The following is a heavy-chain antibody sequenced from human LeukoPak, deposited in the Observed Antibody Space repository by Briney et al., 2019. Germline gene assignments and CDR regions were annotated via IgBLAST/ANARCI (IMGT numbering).Heavy chain of an antibody. CDR2: IRYDESNK. CDR3: AKDIPQYASGWFLGGFDY. V-gene: IGHV3-30*02. CDR1: GFTFSNYG. J-gene: IGHJ4*02. Sequence: PGGSLRLSCAASGFTFSNYGMHWVRRAPGKGLEWVAFIRYDESNKYYADSVKGRFTISRDNSKNTLYLQMNSLRAEDTAVYYCAKDIPQYASGWFLGGFDYWGQGTLVTVSS. D-gene: IGHD6-19*01.